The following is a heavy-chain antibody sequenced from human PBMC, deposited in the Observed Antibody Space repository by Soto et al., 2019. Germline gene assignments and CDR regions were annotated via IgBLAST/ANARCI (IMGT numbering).Heavy chain of an antibody. CDR1: GFTFSDYY. Sequence: GGSLRLSCAASGFTFSDYYMSWIRQAPGKGLEWVSYISSSSSYTNYADSVKGRFTISRDNAKNSLYLQMNSLRAEDTAVYYCAREDCSGGSCYGMDVWGQGTTVTVSS. V-gene: IGHV3-11*06. J-gene: IGHJ6*02. CDR2: ISSSSSYT. D-gene: IGHD2-15*01. CDR3: AREDCSGGSCYGMDV.